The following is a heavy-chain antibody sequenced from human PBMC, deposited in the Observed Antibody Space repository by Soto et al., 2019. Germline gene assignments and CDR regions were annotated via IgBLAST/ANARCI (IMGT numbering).Heavy chain of an antibody. D-gene: IGHD1-26*01. CDR2: INGSGGST. CDR1: GFTFSSYA. J-gene: IGHJ5*02. CDR3: EKDSPPSRGVSGRYVH. Sequence: GGSLRLSCAASGFTFSSYAMSWVRQAPGKGLEWVSSINGSGGSTYYADSVKGRFTISRAKSKNTLYLQMNSLRAENAAVYYCEKDSPPSRGVSGRYVHWGQGTLVTVSS. V-gene: IGHV3-23*01.